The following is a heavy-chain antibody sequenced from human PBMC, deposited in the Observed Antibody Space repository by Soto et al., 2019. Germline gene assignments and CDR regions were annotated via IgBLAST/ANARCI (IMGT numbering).Heavy chain of an antibody. V-gene: IGHV1-2*04. CDR3: ASDRRTGDHKYLDY. CDR1: GDTFTGCY. CDR2: INPNSGGT. J-gene: IGHJ4*02. D-gene: IGHD7-27*01. Sequence: ASVKDSCKASGDTFTGCYMHWGRQAPGEGLEWRGWINPNSGGTNYAEKFEGWVTMTRDTSISTAYMELSRLSSDDTAVYSCASDRRTGDHKYLDYWGQGTLVTVSS.